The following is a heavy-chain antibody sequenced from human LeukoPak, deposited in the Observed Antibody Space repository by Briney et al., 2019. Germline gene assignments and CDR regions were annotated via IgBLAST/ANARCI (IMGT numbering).Heavy chain of an antibody. J-gene: IGHJ6*04. Sequence: GGSLRLSCAASGFTFSSDAMRWVRQAPGKGLEWVSAISSTGGSTYYADSVRGRFIISRDSSKNTLYLQMNSLRAEDTAVYYCAELGITMIGGVWGKGTTVTISS. CDR2: ISSTGGST. V-gene: IGHV3-23*01. D-gene: IGHD3-10*02. CDR1: GFTFSSDA. CDR3: AELGITMIGGV.